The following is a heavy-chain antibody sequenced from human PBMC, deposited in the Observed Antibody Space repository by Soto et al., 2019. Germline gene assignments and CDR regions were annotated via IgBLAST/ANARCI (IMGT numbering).Heavy chain of an antibody. CDR2: ISAYNGNT. J-gene: IGHJ6*02. CDR1: GYTFTSYG. Sequence: QVQLVQSGAEVKKPGASVKVSCKASGYTFTSYGISGVRQAPGQGLEWMGWISAYNGNTNYAQKLQGRATMTTYTSTSTAYMELRSLRSDDTAVYYCARRNKAAAAGIYYYYGMDVWGQGTTVTVSS. V-gene: IGHV1-18*04. CDR3: ARRNKAAAAGIYYYYGMDV. D-gene: IGHD6-13*01.